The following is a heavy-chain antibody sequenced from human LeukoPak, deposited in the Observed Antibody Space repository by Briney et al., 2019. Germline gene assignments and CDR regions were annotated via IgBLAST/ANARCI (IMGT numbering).Heavy chain of an antibody. Sequence: TGGSLRLSCAASGFTFSSYEMNWVRQAPGKGLEWVSYISSSGSTIYYADSVKGRFTISRDNAKNSLYLQMNSLRAEDTAVYYCAKAGDSGYSNKYNWFDPWGQGTLVTVSS. CDR1: GFTFSSYE. V-gene: IGHV3-48*03. J-gene: IGHJ5*02. D-gene: IGHD5-12*01. CDR2: ISSSGSTI. CDR3: AKAGDSGYSNKYNWFDP.